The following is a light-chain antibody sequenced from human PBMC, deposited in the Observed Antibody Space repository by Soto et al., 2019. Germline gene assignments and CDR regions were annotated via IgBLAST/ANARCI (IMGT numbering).Light chain of an antibody. CDR1: NSRSGSNY. V-gene: IGLV1-47*01. CDR3: AKWDDSLRVYV. J-gene: IGLJ1*01. Sequence: QPELPQPPSASGTPGQRGTISCSTTNSRSGSNYVYWYQQLPGAAPKLLIYRNDQRPSGVPDRFSASKSGTSASLAISGLRSEDEADYFCAKWDDSLRVYVFGSGTKVTVL. CDR2: RND.